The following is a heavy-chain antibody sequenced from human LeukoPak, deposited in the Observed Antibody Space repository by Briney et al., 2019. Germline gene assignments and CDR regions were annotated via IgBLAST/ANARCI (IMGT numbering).Heavy chain of an antibody. CDR1: GYSFTSYW. CDR2: IYPGDSDT. CDR3: ARLRPTNLRYYYYYYMDV. J-gene: IGHJ6*03. Sequence: GESLKISCKGSGYSFTSYWIGWLRQMPGKGLEWMGIIYPGDSDTRYSPSFQGQVTISGDKSISTAYLQWSSLKASDTAMYYCARLRPTNLRYYYYYYMDVWGKGTTVTISS. V-gene: IGHV5-51*01.